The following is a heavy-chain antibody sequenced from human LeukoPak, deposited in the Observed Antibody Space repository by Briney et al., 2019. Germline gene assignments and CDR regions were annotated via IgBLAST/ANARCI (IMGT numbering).Heavy chain of an antibody. CDR1: GYSISSGYY. Sequence: PSQTLSLTCTVSGYSISSGYYWGWIRQPPGKGLEWIGSIYHSGSTYYNPSLKSRVTISVDTSKNQFSLKLSSVTAADTAVYYCARGAEGYDFWSGYRNTHFDYWGQGTLVTVSS. CDR2: IYHSGST. V-gene: IGHV4-38-2*02. D-gene: IGHD3-3*01. J-gene: IGHJ4*02. CDR3: ARGAEGYDFWSGYRNTHFDY.